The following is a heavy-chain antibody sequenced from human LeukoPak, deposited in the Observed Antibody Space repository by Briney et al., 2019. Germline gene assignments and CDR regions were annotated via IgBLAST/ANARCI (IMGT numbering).Heavy chain of an antibody. CDR2: IGIDSGNT. Sequence: GGSLRLSCAASGFTSSDYSMNWVRQAPGKGLEWISYIGIDSGNTNYADSVKGRFTISGDKAKNSLYLQMNSLRVEDTAVYYCARDYKYAFDNWGQGTLVTVSS. V-gene: IGHV3-48*01. J-gene: IGHJ4*02. CDR1: GFTSSDYS. D-gene: IGHD5-24*01. CDR3: ARDYKYAFDN.